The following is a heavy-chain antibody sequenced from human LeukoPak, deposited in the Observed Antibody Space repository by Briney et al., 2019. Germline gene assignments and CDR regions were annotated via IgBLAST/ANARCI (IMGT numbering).Heavy chain of an antibody. CDR1: GFTFSNYW. D-gene: IGHD6-13*01. CDR3: AKTIAAAGRHWNWFDP. CDR2: INSDGSST. J-gene: IGHJ5*02. Sequence: GGSLRLSCAASGFTFSNYWMHWIRQAPGKGLVWVSSINSDGSSTNYADPVNGRFTISRDNAKNTLYLQMNSLRADDAAVYYCAKTIAAAGRHWNWFDPWGQGTLVTVSS. V-gene: IGHV3-74*01.